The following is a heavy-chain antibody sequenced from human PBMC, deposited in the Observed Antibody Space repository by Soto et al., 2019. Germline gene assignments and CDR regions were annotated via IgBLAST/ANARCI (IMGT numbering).Heavy chain of an antibody. V-gene: IGHV3-11*01. Sequence: QVQLVESGGDLVKPGGSLRLSCAAAGYTFSDYYMSWIRQAPGKGLEWISYIDTSGTKIYYADSVKGRFTITRDNAKNSQYLEMNSLRDEDTAVYYCASLYDTWSGYLSPVDYWGQGTLVTVSS. CDR3: ASLYDTWSGYLSPVDY. D-gene: IGHD6-25*01. CDR1: GYTFSDYY. CDR2: IDTSGTKI. J-gene: IGHJ4*02.